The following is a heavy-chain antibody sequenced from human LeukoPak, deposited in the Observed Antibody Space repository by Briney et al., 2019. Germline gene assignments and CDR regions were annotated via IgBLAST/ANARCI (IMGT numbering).Heavy chain of an antibody. CDR3: ARDTAMVRGVEYYYGMDV. CDR1: GFSFSTYW. Sequence: PGGSLRLSCAASGFSFSTYWMSWVRQAPGKGLEWVSYISSSSSYTNYADSVKGRFTISRDNAKNSLYLQMNSLRAEDTAVYYCARDTAMVRGVEYYYGMDVWGKGTTVTVSS. J-gene: IGHJ6*04. CDR2: ISSSSSYT. V-gene: IGHV3-11*06. D-gene: IGHD5-18*01.